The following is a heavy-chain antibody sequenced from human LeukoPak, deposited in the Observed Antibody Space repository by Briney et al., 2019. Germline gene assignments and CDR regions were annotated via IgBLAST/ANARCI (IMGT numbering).Heavy chain of an antibody. V-gene: IGHV1-2*04. CDR2: INPNSGGT. CDR3: ARSRDGYNLYYFDY. D-gene: IGHD5-24*01. Sequence: GASVKVSCKASGYTFTGYYMHWVRQAPGQGLEWMGWINPNSGGTNYAQKFQGWVTMTRDTSISTAYMELSRLRSDDTAVYYCARSRDGYNLYYFDYWGQGTLVTVSS. CDR1: GYTFTGYY. J-gene: IGHJ4*02.